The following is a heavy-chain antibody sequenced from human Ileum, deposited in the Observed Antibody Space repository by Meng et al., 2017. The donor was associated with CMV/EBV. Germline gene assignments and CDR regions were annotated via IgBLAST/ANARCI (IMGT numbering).Heavy chain of an antibody. CDR2: IIPLFGTS. D-gene: IGHD3-16*01. J-gene: IGHJ6*02. CDR1: GGTFNNYA. Sequence: SVKVSCKAPGGTFNNYAISWVRQAPGQGLEWMGGIIPLFGTSKYAQKFQGRVTITADESTSKAYMELSSLGSDDTAVYYCARVSFILYEHYYAMDVWGHGTTVTVSS. CDR3: ARVSFILYEHYYAMDV. V-gene: IGHV1-69*13.